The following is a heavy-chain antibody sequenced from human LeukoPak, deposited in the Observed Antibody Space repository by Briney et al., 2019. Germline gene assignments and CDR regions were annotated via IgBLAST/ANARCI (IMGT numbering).Heavy chain of an antibody. CDR2: IKQDGSEK. V-gene: IGHV3-7*01. D-gene: IGHD3-22*01. Sequence: GGSLRLSCAASGFTFSSYWMSWVRQAPGKGLEWVANIKQDGSEKYYVDSVKGRFTISRDNAKNSLYLQMNSLRAEDTAVYYCARVQYYYDSSGYSSGAFDIWGQGKMVTVSS. CDR3: ARVQYYYDSSGYSSGAFDI. CDR1: GFTFSSYW. J-gene: IGHJ3*02.